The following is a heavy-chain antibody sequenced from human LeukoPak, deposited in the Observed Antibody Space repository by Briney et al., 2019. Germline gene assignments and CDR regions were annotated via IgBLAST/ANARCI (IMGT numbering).Heavy chain of an antibody. CDR3: ARDLGQYYDTSDNWFDP. J-gene: IGHJ5*02. CDR1: GFTFSSYA. D-gene: IGHD3-22*01. V-gene: IGHV3-30*04. Sequence: GGSLRLSCAASGFTFSSYAMHWVRQAPGKGLEWVAIISYDGSNKYYAESVKGRFTISRDNAKNTLNLQMNSLRAEDTAVYYCARDLGQYYDTSDNWFDPWGQGTLVTVSS. CDR2: ISYDGSNK.